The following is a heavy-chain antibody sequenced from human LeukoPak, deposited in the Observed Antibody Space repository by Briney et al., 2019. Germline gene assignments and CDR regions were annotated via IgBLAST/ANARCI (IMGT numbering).Heavy chain of an antibody. V-gene: IGHV3-7*01. D-gene: IGHD2-15*01. Sequence: PGGSLRLSCGASGFIFSTHWMSWVRQAPGKGLEWVANINQDGSETYYVDSVKGRFTISRDNAKKSLHLQMNSLRGEDTAVYHCARDGVAPGIYFDYWGQGTLVTVSS. CDR1: GFIFSTHW. J-gene: IGHJ4*02. CDR2: INQDGSET. CDR3: ARDGVAPGIYFDY.